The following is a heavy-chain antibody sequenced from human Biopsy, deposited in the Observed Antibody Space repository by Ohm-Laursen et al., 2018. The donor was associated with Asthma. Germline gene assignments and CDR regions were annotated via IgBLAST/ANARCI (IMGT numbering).Heavy chain of an antibody. D-gene: IGHD3-10*01. Sequence: ASVKVSRKASGYTFINYAIHWVRQAPGQRLEWMGWINAGNGNTKYSQKFQGRVTITRDTSASTAYMDLSSLRSEDTAVYYCARTYYDVFAIWGQGTMVTVSS. CDR1: GYTFINYA. CDR2: INAGNGNT. V-gene: IGHV1-3*01. J-gene: IGHJ3*02. CDR3: ARTYYDVFAI.